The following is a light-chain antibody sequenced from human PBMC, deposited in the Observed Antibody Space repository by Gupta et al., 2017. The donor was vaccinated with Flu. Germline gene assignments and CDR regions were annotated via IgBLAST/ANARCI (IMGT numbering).Light chain of an antibody. V-gene: IGKV1-6*01. Sequence: AIQMTQSPSPLSASVGDRLPITCRASQGIRNDLGWYQQKPGKAPKLLISGASTRQSGVPSRFSGSGSGTDFTLTISSLQPEDFATYYCQQDDNYPWTFGQGTKVEIK. CDR2: GAS. J-gene: IGKJ1*01. CDR3: QQDDNYPWT. CDR1: QGIRND.